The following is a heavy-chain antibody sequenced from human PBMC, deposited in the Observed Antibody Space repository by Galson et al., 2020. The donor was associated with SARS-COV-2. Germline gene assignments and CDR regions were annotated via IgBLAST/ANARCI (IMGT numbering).Heavy chain of an antibody. J-gene: IGHJ6*02. CDR2: ISAYNGNT. CDR1: GYTFTSYG. CDR3: ARRVITMVQGVIIIYYGMDV. V-gene: IGHV1-18*01. D-gene: IGHD3-10*01. Sequence: ASVKVSCKASGYTFTSYGISWVRQAPGQGLEWMGWISAYNGNTNYAQKLQGRVTMTTDTSTSTAYMELRSLRSDDTAVYCCARRVITMVQGVIIIYYGMDVWGQGTTVTVSS.